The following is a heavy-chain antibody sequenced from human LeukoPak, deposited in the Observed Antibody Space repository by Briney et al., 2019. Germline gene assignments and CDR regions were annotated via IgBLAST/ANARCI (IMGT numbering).Heavy chain of an antibody. V-gene: IGHV4-38-2*02. CDR1: GFSISSGFY. D-gene: IGHD6-13*01. CDR3: ARADIAGGVFDY. CDR2: IYHTGST. J-gene: IGHJ4*02. Sequence: SETLSLTCTVSGFSISSGFYWGWIRQPPGEGLEWIGSIYHTGSTYYNPSLKSRVTISVDKSKNQFSLKLSSVTAADTAVYYCARADIAGGVFDYWGQGTLVTVSS.